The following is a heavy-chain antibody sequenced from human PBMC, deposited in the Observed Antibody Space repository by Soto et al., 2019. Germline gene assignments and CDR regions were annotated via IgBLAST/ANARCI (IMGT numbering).Heavy chain of an antibody. D-gene: IGHD5-18*01. J-gene: IGHJ6*02. CDR3: VKERYGQLWLEDYGMDV. CDR2: ISYDASDK. CDR1: AFTFSSYR. Sequence: QVQLVESGGGVVQPGRSLRLPCAASAFTFSSYRIHWVRQAPGKGLDWVAVISYDASDKYYADSVKGRFTISRDNSKNTLYLQMNSLRAEDTAVYYCVKERYGQLWLEDYGMDVWGQGTTVTVSS. V-gene: IGHV3-30*18.